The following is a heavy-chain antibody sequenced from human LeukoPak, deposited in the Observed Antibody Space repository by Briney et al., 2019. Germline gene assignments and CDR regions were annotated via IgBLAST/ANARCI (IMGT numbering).Heavy chain of an antibody. CDR1: GFTFTNNW. V-gene: IGHV3-74*01. CDR3: ARVSGGAFDV. J-gene: IGHJ3*01. CDR2: ISHDGSST. D-gene: IGHD2-15*01. Sequence: GGSLRLSCAASGFTFTNNWMHWVRQAPTRGLVGVSRISHDGSSTNYADSVKGRFTISRDNTKNTLYLQMNSLRADDTAVYYCARVSGGAFDVWGQGTLVTVSS.